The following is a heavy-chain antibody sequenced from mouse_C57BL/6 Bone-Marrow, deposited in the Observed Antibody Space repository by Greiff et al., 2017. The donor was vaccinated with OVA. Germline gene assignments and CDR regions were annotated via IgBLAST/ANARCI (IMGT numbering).Heavy chain of an antibody. Sequence: VKLQESGPELVKPGASVKISCKASGYAFSSSWMNWVKQRPGKGLEWIGRIYPGDGDTNYNGKFKGKATLTADKSSSTAYMQLSSLTSEDSAVYFCARTVGGDWFAYWGQGTLVTVSA. CDR2: IYPGDGDT. CDR3: ARTVGGDWFAY. V-gene: IGHV1-82*01. CDR1: GYAFSSSW. D-gene: IGHD1-1*01. J-gene: IGHJ3*01.